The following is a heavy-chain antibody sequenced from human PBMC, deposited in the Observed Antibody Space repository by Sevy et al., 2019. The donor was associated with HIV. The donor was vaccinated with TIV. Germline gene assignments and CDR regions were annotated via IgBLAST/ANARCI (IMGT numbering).Heavy chain of an antibody. V-gene: IGHV3-23*01. CDR1: GFTFSSYA. Sequence: GGSLRLSCAASGFTFSSYAMSWVRQAPGKGLEWVPAISDSGDSTYYADSVKGRFTISRDNSKNTLYLQMNSLRAEDTAVYYCAKVGTMVQGAAPFDYWGQGTLVTVSS. D-gene: IGHD3-10*01. CDR2: ISDSGDST. J-gene: IGHJ4*02. CDR3: AKVGTMVQGAAPFDY.